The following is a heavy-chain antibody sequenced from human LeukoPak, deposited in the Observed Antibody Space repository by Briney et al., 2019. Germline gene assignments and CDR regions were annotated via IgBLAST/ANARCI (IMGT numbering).Heavy chain of an antibody. Sequence: GGSLRLSCTAAGFTLGDFAMAWVRQAAGGGLGWVGFIRRIFYGGTPRYAASVKGRFTISRDASKSMAYLQMNIMKSEDTAVNYCTRDQTPYYWGQGTLVTVSS. CDR3: TRDQTPYY. V-gene: IGHV3-49*04. CDR1: GFTLGDFA. J-gene: IGHJ4*02. CDR2: IRRIFYGGTP.